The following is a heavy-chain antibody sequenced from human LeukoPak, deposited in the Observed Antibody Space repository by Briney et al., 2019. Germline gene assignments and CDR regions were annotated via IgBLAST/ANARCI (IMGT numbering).Heavy chain of an antibody. CDR1: GGSISSYY. D-gene: IGHD6-13*01. V-gene: IGHV4-4*07. CDR3: ARTEQLDPNYYYGMDV. J-gene: IGHJ6*02. Sequence: SETLSLTCTVSGGSISSYYWSWIRQPAGRGLEWIGRIYTSGSTNYNPSLKSRVTMSVDTSKNQFSLKLSSVTAADTAVYYCARTEQLDPNYYYGMDVWGQGTTVTVSS. CDR2: IYTSGST.